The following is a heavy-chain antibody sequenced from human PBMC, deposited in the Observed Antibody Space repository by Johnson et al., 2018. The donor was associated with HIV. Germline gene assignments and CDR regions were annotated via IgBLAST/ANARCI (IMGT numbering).Heavy chain of an antibody. CDR2: ISYDGSKK. CDR3: RVVGDAFDI. Sequence: QVQLVESGGVLVQPGGSLRLSCVASGFTFSNYGMHWVRQAPGKGLEWVAVISYDGSKKYYADSVKGRFTISRDNSKNTLYLQMNSLRVEDTAVYYVRVVGDAFDIWGQGTMVTVSS. V-gene: IGHV3-30*03. CDR1: GFTFSNYG. D-gene: IGHD2-15*01. J-gene: IGHJ3*02.